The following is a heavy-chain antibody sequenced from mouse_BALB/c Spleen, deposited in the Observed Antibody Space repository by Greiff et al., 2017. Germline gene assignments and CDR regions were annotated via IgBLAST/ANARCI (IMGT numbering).Heavy chain of an antibody. CDR2: INSDGGST. J-gene: IGHJ4*01. D-gene: IGHD1-1*02. CDR3: ARHGSGYGYAMDY. CDR1: EYEFPSHD. V-gene: IGHV5-2*01. Sequence: EVKLLESGGGLVQPGASLKLSCESNEYEFPSHDMSWVRKTPEKRLELVAAINSDGGSTNYPDNLEGRFIISRDNTKRTLYLQMSSLRSEDTALYDCARHGSGYGYAMDYWGQGTSVTVSS.